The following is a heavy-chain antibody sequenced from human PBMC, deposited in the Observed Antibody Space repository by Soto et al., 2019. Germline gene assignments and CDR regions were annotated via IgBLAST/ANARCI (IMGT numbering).Heavy chain of an antibody. CDR3: AKETYYFGY. V-gene: IGHV3-23*01. Sequence: PGGSLRLSCAASGFTFSSNAMSWVDRVPRQGLEWGSAISGCGGSTYYDHSVKGRFTISRDKSKNMLYLHMICLSAEDKAVYYCAKETYYFGYWGQRTLVTVFS. CDR2: ISGCGGST. J-gene: IGHJ4*02. CDR1: GFTFSSNA.